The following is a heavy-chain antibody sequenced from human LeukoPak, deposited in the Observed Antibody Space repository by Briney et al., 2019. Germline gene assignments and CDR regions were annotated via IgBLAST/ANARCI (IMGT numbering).Heavy chain of an antibody. CDR3: ARDKYSGWYDY. CDR2: IYYSGST. Sequence: SETLSLTCTVSGGSISSSSYYWGWIRQPPGKGLEWIGSIYYSGSTYYNPSLKSRVTISVDTSKNQFSLKLSSVTAADTAVYYCARDKYSGWYDYWGQGTLVTVSS. V-gene: IGHV4-39*07. D-gene: IGHD6-19*01. CDR1: GGSISSSSYY. J-gene: IGHJ4*02.